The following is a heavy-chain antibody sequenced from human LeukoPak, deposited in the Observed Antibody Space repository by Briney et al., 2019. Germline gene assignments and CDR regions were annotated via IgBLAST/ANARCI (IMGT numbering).Heavy chain of an antibody. V-gene: IGHV3-23*01. Sequence: GGSLRLSCAASGFTFSSYAMSWVRQAPGKGLEWVSAISGSGGSTYYADSVKGRFTISRDNSKNTLYLQMNSLRAEDTAVYYCARDGASLGAQFDYWGQGTLVTVSS. CDR2: ISGSGGST. CDR3: ARDGASLGAQFDY. CDR1: GFTFSSYA. J-gene: IGHJ4*02. D-gene: IGHD1-26*01.